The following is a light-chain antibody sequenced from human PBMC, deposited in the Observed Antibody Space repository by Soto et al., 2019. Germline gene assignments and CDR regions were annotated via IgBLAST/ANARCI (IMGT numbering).Light chain of an antibody. J-gene: IGKJ4*01. CDR2: DAS. Sequence: EIVLTQSPATVSLSPGERATLSCRASQRVSGYLAWYQHKPGQAPRLLISDASNRAAGIPARFSGSGSDTDFTLTISSLEPEESAAYYCQQLSNWPLTFGGGTQVEIK. V-gene: IGKV3-11*01. CDR3: QQLSNWPLT. CDR1: QRVSGY.